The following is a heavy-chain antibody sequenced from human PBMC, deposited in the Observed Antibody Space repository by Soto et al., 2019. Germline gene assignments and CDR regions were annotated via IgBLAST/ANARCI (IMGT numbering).Heavy chain of an antibody. Sequence: GASVKVSCKASGYTFTSYAMHWVRQAPGQRLEWMGWIDAGNGNTKYSQKFQGRVTITRDTSASTAYMELSSLRSEDTAVYYCARDPLSYDSSGPIPWGQGTLVTVSS. J-gene: IGHJ5*02. CDR2: IDAGNGNT. CDR3: ARDPLSYDSSGPIP. CDR1: GYTFTSYA. D-gene: IGHD3-22*01. V-gene: IGHV1-3*01.